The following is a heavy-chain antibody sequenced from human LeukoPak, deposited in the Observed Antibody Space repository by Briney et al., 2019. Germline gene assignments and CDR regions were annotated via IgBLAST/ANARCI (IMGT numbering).Heavy chain of an antibody. CDR2: ISSGSGTI. D-gene: IGHD2-21*02. Sequence: GGSLRLSCAASGFTFSSYNLNWVRQAPGKGLEWVSYISSGSGTIYYADSVMGRFTISRDNAKNSLYLQMNSLRAEDTAVYYCARGGDPDYWGQGTLVTVSS. CDR3: ARGGDPDY. CDR1: GFTFSSYN. V-gene: IGHV3-48*04. J-gene: IGHJ4*02.